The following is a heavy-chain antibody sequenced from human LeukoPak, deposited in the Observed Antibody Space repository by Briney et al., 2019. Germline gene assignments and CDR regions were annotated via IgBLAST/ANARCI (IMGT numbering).Heavy chain of an antibody. CDR3: ASYSGSYYGFDY. Sequence: GGSLRLSCAASGFTFRSYWMEWVRQAPGKGLVWVSRINSDGSSTSYADSVKGRFTISRDNAKITLYLQMNSLRAEDTAVYYCASYSGSYYGFDYWGQGTLVTVSS. CDR2: INSDGSST. J-gene: IGHJ4*02. CDR1: GFTFRSYW. D-gene: IGHD1-26*01. V-gene: IGHV3-74*01.